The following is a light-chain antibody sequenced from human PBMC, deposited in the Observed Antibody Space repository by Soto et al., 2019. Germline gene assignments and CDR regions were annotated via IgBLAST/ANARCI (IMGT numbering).Light chain of an antibody. V-gene: IGKV1-9*01. CDR3: QQLNSYPQT. J-gene: IGKJ4*01. CDR1: QSISSW. CDR2: AAS. Sequence: IQMSQYPGSVSSSISGRVSITCRASQSISSWLAWYQQKPGKAPKLLIYAASTLQSGVPSRFSGSGSGTDFTLTISSLQPEDFATYYCQQLNSYPQTFGRGTKVDIK.